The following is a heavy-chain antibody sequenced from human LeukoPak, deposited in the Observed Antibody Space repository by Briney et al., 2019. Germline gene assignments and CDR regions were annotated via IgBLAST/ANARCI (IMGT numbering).Heavy chain of an antibody. J-gene: IGHJ5*02. Sequence: PGGSLRLSCAASGFTFDVYGMSWVRQAPGKGLEWVSGINWNGGSTGYADSVKGRFTISRDNAKNSLYLQMNSLRAEDTALYHCARGAMDTAMVTSAWFDPWGQGTLVTVSS. CDR3: ARGAMDTAMVTSAWFDP. CDR1: GFTFDVYG. CDR2: INWNGGST. D-gene: IGHD5-18*01. V-gene: IGHV3-20*01.